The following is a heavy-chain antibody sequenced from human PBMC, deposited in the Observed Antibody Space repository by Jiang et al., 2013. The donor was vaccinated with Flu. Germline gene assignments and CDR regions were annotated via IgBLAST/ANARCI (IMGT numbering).Heavy chain of an antibody. J-gene: IGHJ4*02. CDR1: GGSISSSSYY. CDR2: IYHSGST. Sequence: GLVKPSETLSLTCTVSGGSISSSSYYWGWIRQPPGKGLEWIGSIYHSGSTYYNPSLKSRVTISVDTSKNQFSLKLSSVTAADTAVYYCARERDILTGYDLEYWGQGTLVTVSS. CDR3: ARERDILTGYDLEY. V-gene: IGHV4-39*07. D-gene: IGHD3-9*01.